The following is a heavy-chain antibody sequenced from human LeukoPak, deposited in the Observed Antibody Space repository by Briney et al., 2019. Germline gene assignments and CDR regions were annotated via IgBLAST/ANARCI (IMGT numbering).Heavy chain of an antibody. D-gene: IGHD2-21*01. J-gene: IGHJ4*02. Sequence: GESLRLSCVASGLSISGQWMNWVRQAPGQGLEWVANIKHDGSEEYYVDSVKGRFTISRDDGRNSVSLQMNSVRAEDTAVYYCARLFSTAHYWGQGTLVTVSS. CDR2: IKHDGSEE. V-gene: IGHV3-7*01. CDR3: ARLFSTAHY. CDR1: GLSISGQW.